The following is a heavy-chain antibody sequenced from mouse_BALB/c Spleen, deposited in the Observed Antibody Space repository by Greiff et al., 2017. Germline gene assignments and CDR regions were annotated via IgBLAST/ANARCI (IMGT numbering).Heavy chain of an antibody. V-gene: IGHV5-6-5*01. J-gene: IGHJ4*01. Sequence: EVKLVESGGGLVKPGGSLKLSCAASGFTFSSYAMSWVRQTPEKRLEWVASISSGGSTYYPDSVKGRFTISRDNARNILYLQMSSLRSEDTAMYYCAREKYGNYGYYAMDYWGQGTSVTVSS. D-gene: IGHD2-10*02. CDR2: ISSGGST. CDR3: AREKYGNYGYYAMDY. CDR1: GFTFSSYA.